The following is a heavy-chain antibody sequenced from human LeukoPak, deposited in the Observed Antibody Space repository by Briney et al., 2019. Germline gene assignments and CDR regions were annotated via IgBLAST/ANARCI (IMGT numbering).Heavy chain of an antibody. J-gene: IGHJ3*02. CDR3: ARASGSHSLDAFDI. V-gene: IGHV5-51*01. CDR2: IYPGDSDT. CDR1: GYSFTTYW. D-gene: IGHD1-26*01. Sequence: GESLKISCEGSGYSFTTYWIAWVRQMPGKGLEWMGIIYPGDSDTRYSPSFQGQVTISADKSISTAYLRWSSLKSSDTAIYYCARASGSHSLDAFDIWGQGTMVTVSS.